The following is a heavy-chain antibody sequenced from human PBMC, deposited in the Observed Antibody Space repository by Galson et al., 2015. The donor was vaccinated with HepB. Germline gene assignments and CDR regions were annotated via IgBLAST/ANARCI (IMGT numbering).Heavy chain of an antibody. CDR1: GYSFSKYW. Sequence: QSGAEVKKPGESLKISCYGSGYSFSKYWIAWVRQMPGKGLEWMGIIYPGDSDTRYSPSFQGQVTISADESLSTAYLRWSSLKASDTAIYYCARGASPEESFDYWGQGTLVTVSP. D-gene: IGHD2-2*01. CDR3: ARGASPEESFDY. CDR2: IYPGDSDT. V-gene: IGHV5-51*01. J-gene: IGHJ4*02.